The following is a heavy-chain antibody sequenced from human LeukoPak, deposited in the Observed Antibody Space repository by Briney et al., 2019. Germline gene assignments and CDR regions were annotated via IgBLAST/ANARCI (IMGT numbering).Heavy chain of an antibody. CDR3: ARVSSGDYFDY. Sequence: PGGSLRLSCAASGFVFNSYSMNWVRQAPGKGLEWVSYISGSSSSTIYYADSVKGRFTISRDNAKNSLYLQMNSLRAEDTAVYYCARVSSGDYFDYWGQGTLVTVSS. V-gene: IGHV3-48*01. J-gene: IGHJ4*02. CDR1: GFVFNSYS. CDR2: ISGSSSSTI. D-gene: IGHD6-6*01.